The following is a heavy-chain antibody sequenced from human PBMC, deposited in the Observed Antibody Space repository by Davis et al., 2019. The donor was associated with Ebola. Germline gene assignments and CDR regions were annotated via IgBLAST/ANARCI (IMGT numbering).Heavy chain of an antibody. D-gene: IGHD2-2*01. CDR2: INSSSSYI. CDR3: ARGVCSSTSCYDYYYGMDV. V-gene: IGHV3-21*01. CDR1: GFTFSSYS. Sequence: GESLKIPCAASGFTFSSYSMNWVRQAPGKGLEWVSSINSSSSYIYYADSVKGRFTISRDNAKNSLYLQMNSLRAEDTAVYYCARGVCSSTSCYDYYYGMDVWGQGTTVTVSS. J-gene: IGHJ6*02.